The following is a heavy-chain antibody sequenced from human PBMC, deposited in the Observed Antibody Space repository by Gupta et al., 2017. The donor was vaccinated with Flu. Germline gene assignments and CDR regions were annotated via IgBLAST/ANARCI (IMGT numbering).Heavy chain of an antibody. J-gene: IGHJ5*02. Sequence: RYYWSWLRQSAGKGREWIGRIFGTGRTSYNPSLESRVTMSVDTSKNQVSLRLTSVTAADTAVYYCARDHAQYTGSSNWVDPWGQGTLVTVSS. CDR2: IFGTGRT. V-gene: IGHV4-4*07. CDR3: ARDHAQYTGSSNWVDP. CDR1: RYY. D-gene: IGHD1-26*01.